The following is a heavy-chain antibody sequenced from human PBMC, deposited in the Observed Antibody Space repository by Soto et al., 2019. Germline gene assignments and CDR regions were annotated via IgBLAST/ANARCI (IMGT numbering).Heavy chain of an antibody. J-gene: IGHJ4*02. Sequence: ASVKVSCKTSGYVFTGYYLHWVRQAPGQGLEWMGWINCRSGGTTYTQKFQGRVTLTMDTSTSTAYMELSSLISDDTALYYCMRGASARDSSGYPYYFDPWGQGTLVTVSS. CDR2: INCRSGGT. CDR3: MRGASARDSSGYPYYFDP. CDR1: GYVFTGYY. V-gene: IGHV1-2*02. D-gene: IGHD3-22*01.